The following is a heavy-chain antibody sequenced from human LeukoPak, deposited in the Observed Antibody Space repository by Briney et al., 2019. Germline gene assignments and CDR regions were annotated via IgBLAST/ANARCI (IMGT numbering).Heavy chain of an antibody. Sequence: PSETPSLTCTVSGGSVSTIAYYWGWIRQPPGKGLEYLGYIYNGEATYYNPSPKSRVTISVDTSRNQFSLRLTSVTAADTAVYYCVRLVGVPPAVDNWGQGTLVTVSS. CDR2: IYNGEAT. J-gene: IGHJ4*02. V-gene: IGHV4-39*05. D-gene: IGHD2-2*01. CDR1: GGSVSTIAYY. CDR3: VRLVGVPPAVDN.